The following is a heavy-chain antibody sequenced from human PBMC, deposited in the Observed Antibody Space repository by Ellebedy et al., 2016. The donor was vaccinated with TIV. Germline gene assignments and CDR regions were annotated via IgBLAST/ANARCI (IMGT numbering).Heavy chain of an antibody. CDR3: ARDSSSWYRHYGMDV. J-gene: IGHJ6*02. Sequence: AASVKVSCKASGYTFTSYGISWARQAPGQGLEWMGWISAYNGNTNYAQKLQGRVTMTRDTSISTAYMELTSLKSDDTAVYYCARDSSSWYRHYGMDVWGQGTTVTVSS. CDR1: GYTFTSYG. V-gene: IGHV1-18*04. CDR2: ISAYNGNT. D-gene: IGHD6-13*01.